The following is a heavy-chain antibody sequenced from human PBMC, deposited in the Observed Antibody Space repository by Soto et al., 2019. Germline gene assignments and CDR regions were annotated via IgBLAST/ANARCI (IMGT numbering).Heavy chain of an antibody. CDR3: AREAGYCSSTSCYSDFDY. V-gene: IGHV1-69*13. Sequence: GASVKVSCKASGGTFSSYAISWVRQAPGQGLEWMGGIIPIFGTANYAQKFQGRVTIIADESTSTAYMELSSLRSEDTAVYYCAREAGYCSSTSCYSDFDYWGQGTLVTVSS. J-gene: IGHJ4*02. D-gene: IGHD2-2*01. CDR1: GGTFSSYA. CDR2: IIPIFGTA.